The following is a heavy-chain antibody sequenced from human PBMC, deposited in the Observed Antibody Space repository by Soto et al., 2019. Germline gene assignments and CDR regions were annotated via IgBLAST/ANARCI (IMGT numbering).Heavy chain of an antibody. CDR2: IYPGDSDT. CDR3: ARRISSAAAGWFDT. Sequence: GESLKISWQGSGCSFAGYWIGWVRQMPGKGLELMGVIYPGDSDTKYSPSFQGQVTISADKSISTAYLQWSSLKASDTAIYYCARRISSAAAGWFDTWGQGTLVTVSS. V-gene: IGHV5-51*01. J-gene: IGHJ5*02. D-gene: IGHD3-22*01. CDR1: GCSFAGYW.